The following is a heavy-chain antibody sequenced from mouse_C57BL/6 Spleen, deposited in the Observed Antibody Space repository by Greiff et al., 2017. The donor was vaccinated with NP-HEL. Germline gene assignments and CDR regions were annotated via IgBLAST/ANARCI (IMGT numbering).Heavy chain of an antibody. D-gene: IGHD3-2*02. CDR3: ANRQLRLDYAMDY. CDR1: GYTFNSYW. V-gene: IGHV1-7*01. CDR2: INPSSGYT. J-gene: IGHJ4*01. Sequence: VQLQQSGAELAKPGASVKLSCKASGYTFNSYWMHWVKQRPGQGLEWIGYINPSSGYTKYNQKFKDKATLTADKSSSTAYMQLSSLTYEDSAVYYCANRQLRLDYAMDYWGQGTSVTVSS.